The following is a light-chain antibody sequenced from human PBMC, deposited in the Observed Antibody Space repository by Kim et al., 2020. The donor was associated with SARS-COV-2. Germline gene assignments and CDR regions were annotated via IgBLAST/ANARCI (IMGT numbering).Light chain of an antibody. J-gene: IGLJ2*01. V-gene: IGLV1-40*01. Sequence: QSVLTQPPSVSGAPGQRVTISCTGSGSNIGAGYDVHWYQQLPGTATKLLIYGNSNRPSGVPDRFSGSKSGTSASLAITVLQAEDDADYYCQSYDSRLGVVFGGGTQLTVL. CDR3: QSYDSRLGVV. CDR2: GNS. CDR1: GSNIGAGYD.